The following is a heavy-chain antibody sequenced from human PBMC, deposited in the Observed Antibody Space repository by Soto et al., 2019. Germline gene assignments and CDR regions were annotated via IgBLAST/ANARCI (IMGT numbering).Heavy chain of an antibody. CDR3: ARGKTGGSSWYVPLNWFDP. D-gene: IGHD6-13*01. CDR1: GYTFTSYD. Sequence: ASVKVSCKASGYTFTSYDINWVRQATGQGLEWMGWMNPNSGNTGYAQKFQGRVTMTRNTSISTAYMELSSLRSEDTAVYYYARGKTGGSSWYVPLNWFDPWGQGTLVTVSS. J-gene: IGHJ5*02. V-gene: IGHV1-8*01. CDR2: MNPNSGNT.